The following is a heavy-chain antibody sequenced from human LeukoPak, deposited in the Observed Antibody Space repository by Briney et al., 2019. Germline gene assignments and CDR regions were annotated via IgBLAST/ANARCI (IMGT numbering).Heavy chain of an antibody. V-gene: IGHV3-33*01. D-gene: IGHD6-13*01. J-gene: IGHJ4*02. CDR3: ARDPQSSPGDY. CDR2: IWYDGSKE. CDR1: GFSLTNYG. Sequence: GGSLRLSCAASGFSLTNYGMHWVRQAPGKGLEWVAVIWYDGSKESYADSVKGQFTISRDTSKNTVYLQMNGLRAEDTAVYYCARDPQSSPGDYWGQGTLVTVSS.